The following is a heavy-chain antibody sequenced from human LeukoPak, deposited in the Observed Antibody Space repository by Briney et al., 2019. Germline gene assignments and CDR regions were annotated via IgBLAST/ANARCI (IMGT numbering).Heavy chain of an antibody. CDR1: GFTVSNNY. CDR3: ATNAYYDILTGWAYAFDI. CDR2: IYSGGST. Sequence: GGSLRLSCAASGFTVSNNYMSWVRQAPGKGLEWVSVIYSGGSTYYADSVKGRFTISRDNSKNTLYLQMSSLRAEDTAVYYCATNAYYDILTGWAYAFDIWGQGTMVTVSS. J-gene: IGHJ3*02. D-gene: IGHD3-9*01. V-gene: IGHV3-66*01.